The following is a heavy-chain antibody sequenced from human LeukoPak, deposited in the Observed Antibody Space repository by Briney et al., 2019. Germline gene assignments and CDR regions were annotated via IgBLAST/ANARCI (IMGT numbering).Heavy chain of an antibody. V-gene: IGHV1-18*01. CDR1: GYTSTSYG. Sequence: VASVKVSCKASGYTSTSYGISWVRQAPGQGLEWMGWISAYSGNTNYAQKLQGRVTMTTDTSTSTAYMELRSLRSDDTAVYYCARFGAYGDYVGAFDIWGQGTMVTVSS. CDR2: ISAYSGNT. J-gene: IGHJ3*02. CDR3: ARFGAYGDYVGAFDI. D-gene: IGHD4-17*01.